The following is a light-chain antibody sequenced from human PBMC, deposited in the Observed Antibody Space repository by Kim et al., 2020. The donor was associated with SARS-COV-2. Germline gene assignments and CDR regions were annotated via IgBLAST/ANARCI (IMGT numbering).Light chain of an antibody. CDR2: IAS. CDR3: QQYYSIPYT. CDR1: EDITNS. Sequence: SAFVGDRVTITCRASEDITNSLAWYQQKPGKAPKLLISIASRLEGGVPSRFSGSGSRTDYSLTISSLQPEDLATYYCQQYYSIPYTFGQGTKLEI. V-gene: IGKV1-NL1*01. J-gene: IGKJ2*01.